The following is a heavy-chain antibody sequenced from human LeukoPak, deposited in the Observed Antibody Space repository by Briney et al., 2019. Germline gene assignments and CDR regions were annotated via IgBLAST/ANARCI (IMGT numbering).Heavy chain of an antibody. D-gene: IGHD3-9*01. V-gene: IGHV4-30-4*01. CDR1: GGSISSGDYY. CDR3: ARGIPYYDILTGIGARYFDY. CDR2: IYYSGST. Sequence: PSQTLSLTCTVSGGSISSGDYYWSWIRQPPGKGLEWIGYIYYSGSTYYNPSLKSRVTISVDTSKNQFSLKLSSVTAADTAVYYCARGIPYYDILTGIGARYFDYWDQGTLVTVSS. J-gene: IGHJ4*02.